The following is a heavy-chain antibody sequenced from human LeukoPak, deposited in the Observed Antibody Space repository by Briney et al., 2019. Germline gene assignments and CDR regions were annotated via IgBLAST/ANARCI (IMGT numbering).Heavy chain of an antibody. V-gene: IGHV3-33*06. D-gene: IGHD5-24*01. J-gene: IGHJ6*03. CDR3: AKDGPEIVNAYYYYMDV. CDR2: IWYDGGNK. Sequence: GGSLRLSCAASGFTFSAYGMHWVRQAPGKGLKWVAIIWYDGGNKYYADSVKGRFTISRDNSKNTLFLQMNSLRVEDTAVYYCAKDGPEIVNAYYYYMDVWGKGTTVTVSS. CDR1: GFTFSAYG.